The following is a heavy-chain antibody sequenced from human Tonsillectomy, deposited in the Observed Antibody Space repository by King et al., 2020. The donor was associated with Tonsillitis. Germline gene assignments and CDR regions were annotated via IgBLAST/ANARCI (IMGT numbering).Heavy chain of an antibody. J-gene: IGHJ6*02. CDR1: GFTFSSYW. V-gene: IGHV3-7*01. D-gene: IGHD2-21*02. CDR3: ARDVRHIVVVTDIDYGMDV. Sequence: QLVQSGGGLVQPGGSLRLSCAASGFTFSSYWMSWVRQAPGKGLEWVANIKQDGSEKYYVDSVKGRFTISRDNAKNSLYLQMNSLRAEDTAVYYCARDVRHIVVVTDIDYGMDVWGQGTTVTVS. CDR2: IKQDGSEK.